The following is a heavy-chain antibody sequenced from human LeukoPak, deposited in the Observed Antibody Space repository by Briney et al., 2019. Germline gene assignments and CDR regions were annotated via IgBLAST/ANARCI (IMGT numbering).Heavy chain of an antibody. Sequence: PGRSLRLSCAASGFTFSNYGMHWVRQAPGKGLEWVAVISYDGSNKYYADSVKGRFTISRDDSKNTLYLHMNSLRAEDTAIYCCAKDTVVYGSGYNWFDPWGQGTLVTVSS. D-gene: IGHD3-10*01. CDR2: ISYDGSNK. J-gene: IGHJ5*02. V-gene: IGHV3-30*18. CDR3: AKDTVVYGSGYNWFDP. CDR1: GFTFSNYG.